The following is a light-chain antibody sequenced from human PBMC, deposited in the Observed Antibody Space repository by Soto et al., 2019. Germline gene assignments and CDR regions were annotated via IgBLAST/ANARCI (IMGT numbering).Light chain of an antibody. V-gene: IGKV3-15*01. CDR2: GAS. CDR3: QQYNNWPPIT. J-gene: IGKJ5*01. CDR1: QSVSSY. Sequence: IVLTQCPGTLSLSPGERATLSCRASQSVSSYLAWYQQKPGQAPRLLIFGASTRATGIPARFSGSGSGTEFTLTISSLQSEAFAVYYCQQYNNWPPITFGQGTRLEIK.